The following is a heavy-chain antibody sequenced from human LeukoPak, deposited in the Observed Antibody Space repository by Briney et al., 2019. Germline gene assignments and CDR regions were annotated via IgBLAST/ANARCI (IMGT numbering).Heavy chain of an antibody. V-gene: IGHV1-2*02. J-gene: IGHJ4*02. CDR2: MKPNSGST. CDR3: SRERISGPVDY. D-gene: IGHD6-19*01. Sequence: GASVRVSCSAAGYTFTGYDMHWGRHSPGQGRGWMGWMKPNSGSTNYAQKCQGRVTMTSDTSISTAYMELSRLRSDDTAVYYCSRERISGPVDYWGQGTLVTVSS. CDR1: GYTFTGYD.